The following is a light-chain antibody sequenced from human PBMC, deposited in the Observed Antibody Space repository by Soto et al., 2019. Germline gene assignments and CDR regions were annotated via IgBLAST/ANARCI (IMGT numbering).Light chain of an antibody. CDR1: SSNIGAGYD. CDR2: GNS. J-gene: IGLJ2*01. CDR3: QFYDSSLSGYVV. V-gene: IGLV1-40*01. Sequence: QAVVTQPPSVSGAPGQRVTISCTGSSSNIGAGYDVHWYQHLPGTAPKLLIYGNSNRPSGVPDRFSGSKSGTSASLAITGLQAEDEADYYCQFYDSSLSGYVVFGGRTKLTVL.